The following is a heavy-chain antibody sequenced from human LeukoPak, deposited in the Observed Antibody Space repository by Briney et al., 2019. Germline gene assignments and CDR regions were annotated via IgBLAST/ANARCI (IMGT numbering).Heavy chain of an antibody. CDR2: INWNGGST. D-gene: IGHD1-26*01. CDR3: AKGVGSVFDL. Sequence: GGSLRLSCAASGFTFDDYGMSWVRQAPGKGLEWVSGINWNGGSTGYADSVKGRFTISRDNAKNSLYLQMNSLRAEDMALYYCAKGVGSVFDLWGRGTLVTVSS. V-gene: IGHV3-20*04. CDR1: GFTFDDYG. J-gene: IGHJ2*01.